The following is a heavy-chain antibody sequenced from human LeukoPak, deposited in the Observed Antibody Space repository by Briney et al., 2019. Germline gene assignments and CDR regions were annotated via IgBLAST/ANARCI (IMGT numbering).Heavy chain of an antibody. J-gene: IGHJ4*02. V-gene: IGHV4-59*01. CDR1: GGSISSYY. CDR2: ISYSGST. Sequence: PSETLSLTCTVSGGSISSYYWSWIRQSPGKGLEWIGYISYSGSTNYNPSLKSRVTISVDTSKNQFSLKLSSVTAADTAVYYCARSYGSGSYFDYWGQGTLVTVSS. CDR3: ARSYGSGSYFDY. D-gene: IGHD3-10*01.